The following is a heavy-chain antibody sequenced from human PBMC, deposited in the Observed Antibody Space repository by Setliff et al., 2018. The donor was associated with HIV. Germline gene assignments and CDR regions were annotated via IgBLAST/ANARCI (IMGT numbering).Heavy chain of an antibody. J-gene: IGHJ6*02. CDR2: ISSSSSYI. CDR1: GFTFSSYS. V-gene: IGHV3-21*01. D-gene: IGHD3-22*01. CDR3: ARGGSGYYYYHYGMDV. Sequence: PGGSLRLSCAASGFTFSSYSMNWVRQAPGKGLEWVSSISSSSSYIYYADSVKGRFTISRDNAKNSLYLQMISLRAEDTAVYYCARGGSGYYYYHYGMDVWGQGTTVTVSS.